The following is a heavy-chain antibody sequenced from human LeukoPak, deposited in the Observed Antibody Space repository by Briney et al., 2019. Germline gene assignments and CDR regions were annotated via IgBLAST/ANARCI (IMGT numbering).Heavy chain of an antibody. V-gene: IGHV3-23*01. CDR1: GFTFSSYA. CDR3: AKDAPVNIVVVPAANS. D-gene: IGHD2-2*01. J-gene: IGHJ4*02. CDR2: ISGSGGST. Sequence: GGSLRLSCAASGFTFSSYAMSWLRQAPGKGLEWVSAISGSGGSTYYADSVQGRFTISRGNSKNTLHLQMNSLRAEDTAVYYCAKDAPVNIVVVPAANSWGQGTLVTVSS.